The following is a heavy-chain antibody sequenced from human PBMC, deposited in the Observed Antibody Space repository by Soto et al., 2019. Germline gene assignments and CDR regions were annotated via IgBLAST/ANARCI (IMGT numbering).Heavy chain of an antibody. Sequence: SETLSLTCAVYGGSFNGYYWRWIHQSPGKGLEWIGEITHSESTNYNPSLKSRVTISVDTSKNQFSLRLSSVTAADTAVYYCARETYYYDSGTYYRKGYFDYWGQGTPVTVSS. CDR3: ARETYYYDSGTYYRKGYFDY. D-gene: IGHD3-10*01. CDR2: ITHSEST. J-gene: IGHJ4*02. CDR1: GGSFNGYY. V-gene: IGHV4-34*01.